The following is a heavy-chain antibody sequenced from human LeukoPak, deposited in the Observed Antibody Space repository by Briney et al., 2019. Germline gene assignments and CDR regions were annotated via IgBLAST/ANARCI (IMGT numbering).Heavy chain of an antibody. J-gene: IGHJ4*02. D-gene: IGHD4-17*01. CDR1: GGSTSSSSYY. Sequence: SETLSLTCTVSGGSTSSSSYYWGWIRQPPGKGLEWIGYIYYSGSTYYNPSLKSRVTISVDTSKNQFSLKLSSVTAADTAVYYCARQNTVTSWSFDYWGQGTLVTVSS. CDR2: IYYSGST. CDR3: ARQNTVTSWSFDY. V-gene: IGHV4-31*03.